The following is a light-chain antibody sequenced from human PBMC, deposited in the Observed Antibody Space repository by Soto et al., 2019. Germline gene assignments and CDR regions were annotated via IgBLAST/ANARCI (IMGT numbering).Light chain of an antibody. CDR1: SSDVGAYNF. CDR3: CSYAGEYTYV. J-gene: IGLJ1*01. V-gene: IGLV2-11*01. CDR2: DVN. Sequence: QSVLTQPRSVSGSPGQSVTISCTGSSSDVGAYNFASWYQQHPGAAPKLLIHDVNKRPPGVPDRFSASKSGNTASLTISGLQAEDEADYYCCSYAGEYTYVFGSGTKGTAL.